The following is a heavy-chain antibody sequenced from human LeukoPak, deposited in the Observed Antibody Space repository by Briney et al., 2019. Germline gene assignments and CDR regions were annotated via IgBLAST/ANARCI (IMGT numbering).Heavy chain of an antibody. CDR1: GFTFSSYA. D-gene: IGHD3-10*01. J-gene: IGHJ4*02. CDR3: AKDRVVRGVMGAGGY. V-gene: IGHV3-23*01. CDR2: ISGSGGDT. Sequence: GGSLRLSCAASGFTFSSYAMSWVRQAPGKGLEWVSAISGSGGDTYYADSVKGRFTISRDNSKNTRYLQMNSLRAEDTAVYYCAKDRVVRGVMGAGGYWGQGTLVTVSS.